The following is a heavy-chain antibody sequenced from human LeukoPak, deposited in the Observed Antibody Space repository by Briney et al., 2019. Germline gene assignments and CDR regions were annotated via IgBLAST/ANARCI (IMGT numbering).Heavy chain of an antibody. V-gene: IGHV1-46*01. J-gene: IGHJ6*02. Sequence: ASVKVSCKASGYTFTSYYMHWVRRAPGQGLEWMGIINPSGGSTSYAQKFQGRVTMTRDTSTSTVYMELSSLRSEDTAVYYCARDGFYDGSGWYDVLYGMDVWGQGTTVTVSS. CDR1: GYTFTSYY. CDR2: INPSGGST. D-gene: IGHD6-19*01. CDR3: ARDGFYDGSGWYDVLYGMDV.